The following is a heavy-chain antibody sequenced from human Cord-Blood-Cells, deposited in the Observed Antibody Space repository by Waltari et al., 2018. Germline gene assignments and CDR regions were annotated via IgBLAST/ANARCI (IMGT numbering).Heavy chain of an antibody. CDR3: ARDPWYCGGDCYSDY. Sequence: EVQLVESGGGLVQPGGSLRLSCSASGFTFSSYWMSWVRQAPGKGLEWVANIKQDGSEKYYVDSVKGRFTISRDNAKNSLYLQMNSLRAEDTAVYYCARDPWYCGGDCYSDYWGQGTLVTVSS. CDR2: IKQDGSEK. CDR1: GFTFSSYW. V-gene: IGHV3-7*01. D-gene: IGHD2-21*01. J-gene: IGHJ4*02.